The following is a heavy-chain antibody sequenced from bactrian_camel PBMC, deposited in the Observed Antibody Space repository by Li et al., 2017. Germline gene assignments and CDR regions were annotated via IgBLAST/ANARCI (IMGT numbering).Heavy chain of an antibody. CDR3: AKGGTLYCSSGICYPGDYTD. CDR2: ISTGGSST. Sequence: HVQLVESGGGSVQAGGSLNLSCSASADALMYMAWFRQAPGQKREAVAAISTGGSSTMYVDSVKGRFTISRESGKNTLILQMNSLKTEDTAMYYCAKGGTLYCSSGICYPGDYTDWGQGTQVTVS. J-gene: IGHJ4*01. D-gene: IGHD2*01. CDR1: ADALMY. V-gene: IGHV3S54*01.